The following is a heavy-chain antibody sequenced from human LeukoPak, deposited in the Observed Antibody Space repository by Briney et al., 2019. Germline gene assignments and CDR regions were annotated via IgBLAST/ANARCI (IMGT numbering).Heavy chain of an antibody. CDR2: IYYSGST. Sequence: SETLSLTCTVSGGSISSSSYYWGWIRQPPGKGLEWIGSIYYSGSTYYNPSFKSRVTISVDTSKNQFSLKLSSVTAADTAVYYCATTYSSSWFYWGQGTLVTVSS. D-gene: IGHD6-13*01. CDR3: ATTYSSSWFY. CDR1: GGSISSSSYY. J-gene: IGHJ4*02. V-gene: IGHV4-39*01.